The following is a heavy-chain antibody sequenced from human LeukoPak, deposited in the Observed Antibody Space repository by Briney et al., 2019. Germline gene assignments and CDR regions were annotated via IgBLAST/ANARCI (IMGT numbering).Heavy chain of an antibody. D-gene: IGHD4-17*01. CDR1: GFTFNSCA. Sequence: GGSLRLSCAASGFTFNSCAMSWVRLAPGKGLEWVSAISGSGDSTHYADSVKGRFTISRDKSKNTLYLQMNSLRAEDTAVYYCAKDHLRATVTSFDYWGQGTLVTVSS. V-gene: IGHV3-23*01. CDR3: AKDHLRATVTSFDY. J-gene: IGHJ4*02. CDR2: ISGSGDST.